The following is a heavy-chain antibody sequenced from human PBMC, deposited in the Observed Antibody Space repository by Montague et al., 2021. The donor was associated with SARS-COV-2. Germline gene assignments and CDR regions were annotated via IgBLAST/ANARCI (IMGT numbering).Heavy chain of an antibody. D-gene: IGHD6-19*01. V-gene: IGHV4-39*01. Sequence: SETLSLTCTVSGGSISSGTYYWGWVRQPPGKGLEWIGTINYSGNPYYNPSLKSRVTISVDTSKNQFSLKVTSVTAADTAVYYCARRAQWQLSWFFDLWGRGTLVTVSS. CDR1: GGSISSGTYY. CDR3: ARRAQWQLSWFFDL. J-gene: IGHJ2*01. CDR2: INYSGNP.